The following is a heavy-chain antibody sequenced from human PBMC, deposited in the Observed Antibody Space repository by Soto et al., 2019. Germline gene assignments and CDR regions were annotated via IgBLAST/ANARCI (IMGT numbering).Heavy chain of an antibody. CDR1: GGTFSSYA. CDR3: ARGYDCSGGSCYLPT. V-gene: IGHV1-69*13. Sequence: SVKVTCKASGGTFSSYALSWVRQAPGQGIEWMGGIIPIFGTANYAQKFQGRVTITADESTSTAYMELSSLRSEDTAVYYCARGYDCSGGSCYLPTWGQGTLVTVSS. J-gene: IGHJ4*02. CDR2: IIPIFGTA. D-gene: IGHD2-15*01.